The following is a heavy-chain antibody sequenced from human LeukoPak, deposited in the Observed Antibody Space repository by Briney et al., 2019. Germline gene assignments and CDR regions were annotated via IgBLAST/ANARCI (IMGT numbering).Heavy chain of an antibody. CDR2: IFTSGGEI. V-gene: IGHV3-23*01. Sequence: GGSLRLSCASSGFSFRTFAVIWVRQPPGKGLEGVSSIFTSGGEIHYADSVRGRFTISRDNSKSTLSLQMNSLRAEDTAIYYCATYRQVLLPFESWGQGTLVTVSS. J-gene: IGHJ4*02. CDR1: GFSFRTFA. CDR3: ATYRQVLLPFES. D-gene: IGHD2-8*02.